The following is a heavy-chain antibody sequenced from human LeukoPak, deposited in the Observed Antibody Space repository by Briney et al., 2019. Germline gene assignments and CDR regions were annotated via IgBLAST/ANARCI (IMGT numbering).Heavy chain of an antibody. CDR2: IKQDGSEK. D-gene: IGHD3-16*01. V-gene: IGHV3-7*01. Sequence: GGSLRLSCAASGFTFSSYWMTWVRQAPGKGLKWVANIKQDGSEKYYVDSVKGRFTISRDNAKNSLYLQMNSLRAEDTAVYFCAKGDKMLTWRRTYNRFDPWGQGTLVTVSS. CDR3: AKGDKMLTWRRTYNRFDP. CDR1: GFTFSSYW. J-gene: IGHJ5*02.